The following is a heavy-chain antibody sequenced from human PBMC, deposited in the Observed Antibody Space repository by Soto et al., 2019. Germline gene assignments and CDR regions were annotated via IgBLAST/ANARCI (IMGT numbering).Heavy chain of an antibody. D-gene: IGHD6-13*01. Sequence: SVKVSCKASGGTFSSYTISWVRQAPGQGLEWMGRIIPILGIANYAQKFQGRVTITADKSTSTAYMELSSLRSEDTAVYYCARERIAAAGTGFDPWGQGTLVTVS. CDR3: ARERIAAAGTGFDP. CDR2: IIPILGIA. CDR1: GGTFSSYT. V-gene: IGHV1-69*04. J-gene: IGHJ5*02.